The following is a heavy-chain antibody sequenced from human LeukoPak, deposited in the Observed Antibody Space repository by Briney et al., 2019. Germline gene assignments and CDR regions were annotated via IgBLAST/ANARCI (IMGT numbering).Heavy chain of an antibody. J-gene: IGHJ4*02. D-gene: IGHD5-18*01. CDR1: GYTFTNYY. CDR2: LNPGGGSR. CDR3: AREIGPIQLHLWGSAFDY. Sequence: PGASVTVSCKASGYTFTNYYLHWVRQAPGQGLEWMGILNPGGGSRNYAQKFQGRVTMTRDTSTSTVYMELSSLRSEDTAVYYCAREIGPIQLHLWGSAFDYWGQGTLVTVSS. V-gene: IGHV1-46*01.